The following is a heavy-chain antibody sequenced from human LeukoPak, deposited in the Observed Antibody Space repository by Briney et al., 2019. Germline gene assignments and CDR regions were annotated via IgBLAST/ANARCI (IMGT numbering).Heavy chain of an antibody. J-gene: IGHJ4*02. Sequence: GGSLRLSCAASGFTFSTYGMHWVRQAPGKGLERVAVIWYDGSNKYYADSVKGRFNISRDNSKNMLYLQMNSLRAEDTAVYYCARSRRNIVVVPAPDYWGQGTLVTVSS. CDR1: GFTFSTYG. CDR2: IWYDGSNK. CDR3: ARSRRNIVVVPAPDY. D-gene: IGHD2-2*01. V-gene: IGHV3-33*03.